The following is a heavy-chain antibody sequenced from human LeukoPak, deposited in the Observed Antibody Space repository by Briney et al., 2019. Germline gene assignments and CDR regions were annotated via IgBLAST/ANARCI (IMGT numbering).Heavy chain of an antibody. D-gene: IGHD3-10*01. CDR3: ARNTGITMVRGVTIPGPPYYFDY. J-gene: IGHJ4*02. CDR1: GGSFSGYY. Sequence: SETLSLTCAVYGGSFSGYYWSWIRQPPGKGLEWIGEINHSGSTNYNPSLKSRVTISVDTSKNQFSLKLSSVTATDTAVYYCARNTGITMVRGVTIPGPPYYFDYWGQGTLVTVSS. CDR2: INHSGST. V-gene: IGHV4-34*01.